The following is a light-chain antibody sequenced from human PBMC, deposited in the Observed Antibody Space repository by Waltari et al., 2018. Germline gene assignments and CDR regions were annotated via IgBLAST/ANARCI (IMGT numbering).Light chain of an antibody. Sequence: EIVMTQSPATVSVSLGERATLSCRASQSVSSKLAWYQQKPGQAPMLLIYAASTRATGIPARFSGIGSGTEFTLTISSLQSEDFAVYYCQQYNNWAPYTFGQGTKLGIQ. CDR2: AAS. J-gene: IGKJ2*01. CDR1: QSVSSK. CDR3: QQYNNWAPYT. V-gene: IGKV3-15*01.